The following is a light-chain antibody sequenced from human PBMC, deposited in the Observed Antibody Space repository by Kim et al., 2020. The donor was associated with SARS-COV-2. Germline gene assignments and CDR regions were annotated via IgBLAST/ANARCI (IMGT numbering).Light chain of an antibody. CDR3: ATWDDSLHSWV. Sequence: GQVVAISCSGSSANIGSNSVSGYQQCPGTAPKLLSHSDDQRPSGVPDRFSGAKSGTSASLAISGLQSEDEANYYCATWDDSLHSWVFGGGTQLTVL. CDR1: SANIGSNS. CDR2: SDD. V-gene: IGLV1-44*01. J-gene: IGLJ3*02.